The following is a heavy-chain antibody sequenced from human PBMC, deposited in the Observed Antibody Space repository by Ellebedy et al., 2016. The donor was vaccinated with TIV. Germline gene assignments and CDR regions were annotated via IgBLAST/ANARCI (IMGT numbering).Heavy chain of an antibody. D-gene: IGHD3-22*01. CDR2: LYWNDDT. CDR3: ASSTIIPGGNWFDP. V-gene: IGHV2-5*01. CDR1: GFSLRTNGVG. J-gene: IGHJ5*02. Sequence: SGPTLVTPTQTLTLTSTFSGFSLRTNGVGVDWIRHPPGKSLEWLALLYWNDDTRYNPSLKTRLTITKDTSKNQVVLTMTNMDPLNTATYYCASSTIIPGGNWFDPWGQGTLVTVSS.